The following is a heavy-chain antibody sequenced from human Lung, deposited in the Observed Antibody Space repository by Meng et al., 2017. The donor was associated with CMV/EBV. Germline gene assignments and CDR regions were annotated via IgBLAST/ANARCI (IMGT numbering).Heavy chain of an antibody. J-gene: IGHJ4*02. D-gene: IGHD4-23*01. V-gene: IGHV6-1*01. CDR3: ARGINGGCGD. CDR1: GDIVPGTSAA. Sequence: QLQLQQPVPGPGKPSPTLLLPWAISGDIVPGTSAAWHWIRQSPSRGLELLGRTYYRSKWYHEYAVSVKSRITISPDTPKNQFSLQLNSMTPEDTAVYYCARGINGGCGDWGQGTLVTVSS. CDR2: TYYRSKWYH.